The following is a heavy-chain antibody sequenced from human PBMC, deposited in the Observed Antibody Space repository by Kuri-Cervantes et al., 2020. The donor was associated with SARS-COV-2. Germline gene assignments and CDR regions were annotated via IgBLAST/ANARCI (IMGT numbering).Heavy chain of an antibody. J-gene: IGHJ3*02. CDR3: ARVDVWFGELFDAFDI. CDR2: IKCDGSEK. CDR1: GFTFSSSW. Sequence: GGSLRLSCAASGFTFSSSWMHWVCQAPEKGLEWVADIKCDGSEKYYVDSVKGRFTISRDNSKNTLYLQMNSLRAEDTAVYYCARVDVWFGELFDAFDIWGQGTMVTVSS. D-gene: IGHD3-10*01. V-gene: IGHV3-52*01.